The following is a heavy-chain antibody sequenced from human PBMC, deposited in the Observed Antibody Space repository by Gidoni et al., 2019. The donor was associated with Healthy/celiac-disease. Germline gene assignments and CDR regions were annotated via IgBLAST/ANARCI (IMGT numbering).Heavy chain of an antibody. CDR3: AKPLWSGYCSGGSCYGDAFDI. CDR1: GFTFDAYA. J-gene: IGHJ3*02. D-gene: IGHD2-15*01. CDR2: ISWNSGSI. V-gene: IGHV3-9*01. Sequence: EVQLVESGGGLVQPGRSLRLSCAASGFTFDAYAMHWVRQAPGKGLEWVSGISWNSGSIGYADSVKGRFTISRDNAKNSLYLQMNSLRAEDTALYYCAKPLWSGYCSGGSCYGDAFDIWGQGTMVTVSS.